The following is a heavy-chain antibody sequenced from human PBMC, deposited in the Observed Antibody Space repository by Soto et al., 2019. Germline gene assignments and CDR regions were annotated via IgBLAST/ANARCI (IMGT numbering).Heavy chain of an antibody. CDR1: GYTFTRYH. V-gene: IGHV1-18*01. Sequence: GPSVKVSCKASGYTFTRYHITWPRQAPGQGPEWMGWVSTYNGHAEYAQNLQDRVTMTTDPSTSTAYMELRSLRSDDTAIYYCARDRMSGPDDYWGQGTLVTVSS. CDR2: VSTYNGHA. D-gene: IGHD2-15*01. CDR3: ARDRMSGPDDY. J-gene: IGHJ4*02.